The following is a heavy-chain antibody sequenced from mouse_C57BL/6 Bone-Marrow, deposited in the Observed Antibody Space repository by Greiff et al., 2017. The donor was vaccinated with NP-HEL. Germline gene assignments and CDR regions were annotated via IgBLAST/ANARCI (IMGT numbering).Heavy chain of an antibody. CDR2: IYPGDGDT. CDR3: AREEKDSSGYVGYFDY. V-gene: IGHV1-82*01. Sequence: QVQLKESGPELVKPGASVKISCKASGYAFSSSWMNWVKQRPGKGLEWIGRIYPGDGDTNYNGKFKGKATLTADKSSSTAYMQLSSLTSEDSAVYFCAREEKDSSGYVGYFDYWGQGTTLTVSS. D-gene: IGHD3-2*02. CDR1: GYAFSSSW. J-gene: IGHJ2*01.